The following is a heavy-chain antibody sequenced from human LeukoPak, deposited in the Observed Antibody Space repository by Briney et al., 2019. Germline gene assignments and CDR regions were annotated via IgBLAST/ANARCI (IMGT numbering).Heavy chain of an antibody. CDR1: GFIFSGYW. CDR2: IKQDGSDQ. CDR3: AKNIAAPGRDSYYLYGMDV. V-gene: IGHV3-7*01. Sequence: GGSLRLSCAASGFIFSGYWMTWVRQAPGKGLEWVASIKQDGSDQHYVDAVKGRCTISRDNAKNSLYLQMNNPRADDTAVYYCAKNIAAPGRDSYYLYGMDVWGQGTTVTVSS. D-gene: IGHD6-25*01. J-gene: IGHJ6*02.